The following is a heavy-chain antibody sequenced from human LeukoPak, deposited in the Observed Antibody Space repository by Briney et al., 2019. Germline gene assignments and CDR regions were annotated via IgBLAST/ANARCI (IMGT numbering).Heavy chain of an antibody. CDR2: VSSSTTYI. V-gene: IGHV3-21*06. J-gene: IGHJ1*01. CDR1: GFTFSNYN. Sequence: GGSLRLSCAASGFTFSNYNMNWVRQAPGKGLEWVSFVSSSTTYIYYADSLKGRFTISRDNAKNSLYLQMNSLRAEDTAVYYCARDSSDIRSLIAHWGQGTLVTVSS. D-gene: IGHD2-15*01. CDR3: ARDSSDIRSLIAH.